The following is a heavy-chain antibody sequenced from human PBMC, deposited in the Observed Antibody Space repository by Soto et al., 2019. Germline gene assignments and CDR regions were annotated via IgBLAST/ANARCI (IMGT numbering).Heavy chain of an antibody. J-gene: IGHJ4*02. Sequence: QVQLVESGGGVVQPGRSLRLSCAASGFTFSSYGMHWVRQAPGKGLEWVAVIIYDGSTKYYADSVKGRFTISRDTSKSTLYLQMNSLRAEDTAVYYCAKDRMGAGVRGYFDYWGQGTLVTVSS. CDR2: IIYDGSTK. V-gene: IGHV3-30*18. CDR3: AKDRMGAGVRGYFDY. D-gene: IGHD3-10*01. CDR1: GFTFSSYG.